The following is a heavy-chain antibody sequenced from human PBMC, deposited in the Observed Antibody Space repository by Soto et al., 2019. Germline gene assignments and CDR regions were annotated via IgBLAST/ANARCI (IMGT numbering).Heavy chain of an antibody. Sequence: LSLTCTVSGGSTSSGGFYWSWIRQHPGKGLEWIGYIYYSGISYYNPSLKSRVSISLDTSRNQFSMTLNSVTAADTAVYYCARNGYTYGMDVWGQGATVTVSS. CDR2: IYYSGIS. D-gene: IGHD5-18*01. CDR1: GGSTSSGGFY. V-gene: IGHV4-31*03. J-gene: IGHJ6*02. CDR3: ARNGYTYGMDV.